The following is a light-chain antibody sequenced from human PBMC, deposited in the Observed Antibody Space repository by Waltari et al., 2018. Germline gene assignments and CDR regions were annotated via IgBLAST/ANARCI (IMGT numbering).Light chain of an antibody. Sequence: QSALTQPPSASGSPGQSVTIPCPGPSSDIGGYNYVPWYQQHPGKAPKLMIYEVSKRPSGVPDRFSGSKSDNTAFLTVSGLQAEDEADYYCSSYAGGNNLVFGGGTKVIVL. CDR2: EVS. V-gene: IGLV2-8*01. J-gene: IGLJ2*01. CDR3: SSYAGGNNLV. CDR1: SSDIGGYNY.